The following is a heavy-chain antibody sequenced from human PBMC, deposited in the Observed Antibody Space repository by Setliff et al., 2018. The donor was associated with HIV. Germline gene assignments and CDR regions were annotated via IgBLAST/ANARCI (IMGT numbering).Heavy chain of an antibody. J-gene: IGHJ4*02. V-gene: IGHV3-7*04. CDR1: EFTFSRYW. CDR2: IKQDGSEK. CDR3: LRERNFWSRSPG. Sequence: LSLSCTASEFTFSRYWMSWVRQAPGKGLEWVANIKQDGSEKYYVDSVKGRFTISRDNAKNSLSLQMNSLRAEDTAVYYCLRERNFWSRSPGWGQGTLVTVSS. D-gene: IGHD3-3*01.